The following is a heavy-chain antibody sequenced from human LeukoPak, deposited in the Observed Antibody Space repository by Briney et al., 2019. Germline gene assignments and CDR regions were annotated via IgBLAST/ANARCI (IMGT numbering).Heavy chain of an antibody. D-gene: IGHD3-3*01. CDR3: ARGYYDFWSGYYTPYYYYYMDV. V-gene: IGHV4-34*01. CDR2: INHSGST. CDR1: GGSFSGYY. Sequence: KPSETLSLTCAVYGGSFSGYYWSWIRQPPGKGLEWIGEINHSGSTNYNPSLESRVTISVDTSKNQFSLKLSSVTAADTAVYYCARGYYDFWSGYYTPYYYYYMDVWGKGTTVTVSS. J-gene: IGHJ6*03.